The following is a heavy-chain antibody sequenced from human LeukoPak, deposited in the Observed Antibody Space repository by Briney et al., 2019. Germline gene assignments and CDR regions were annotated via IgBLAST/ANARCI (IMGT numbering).Heavy chain of an antibody. CDR3: ARIKAGGYYYYYYMDV. Sequence: SETLSLTCAVYGGSFSGYYWSWIRQPPGKGLEWIGEINHSGSTNYNPSLKSRVTISVDTSKNQFSLKLSSVTAADTAVYYCARIKAGGYYYYYYMDVWGKGTTVTVSS. V-gene: IGHV4-34*01. CDR1: GGSFSGYY. CDR2: INHSGST. D-gene: IGHD3-10*01. J-gene: IGHJ6*03.